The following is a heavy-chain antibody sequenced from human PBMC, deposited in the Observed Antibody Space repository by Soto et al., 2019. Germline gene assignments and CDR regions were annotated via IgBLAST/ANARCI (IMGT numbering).Heavy chain of an antibody. J-gene: IGHJ6*02. V-gene: IGHV4-31*03. CDR2: IYYSGST. CDR3: ARGTGYYSNLGYYYYYGMDV. CDR1: CGSISSGGYY. D-gene: IGHD4-4*01. Sequence: SETLSLTCTVSCGSISSGGYYWSWIRQHPGKGLEWIGYIYYSGSTYYNPSLKSRVTISVDTSKNQFSLKLSSVTAADTAVYYCARGTGYYSNLGYYYYYGMDVWGQGATVTVSS.